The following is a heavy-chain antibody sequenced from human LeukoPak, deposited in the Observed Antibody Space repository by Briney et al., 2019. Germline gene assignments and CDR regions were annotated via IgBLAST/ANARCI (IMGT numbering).Heavy chain of an antibody. Sequence: GGSLRLSCAASGFTFSSYWMSWVRQAPGKGLEWVANIKEDGSKTYYADSVKGRFTISRDNSKNSLSLQMNSLRAEDTALYYCAKDGKNYFDYWGQGTLVTVSS. J-gene: IGHJ4*02. V-gene: IGHV3-7*03. CDR3: AKDGKNYFDY. D-gene: IGHD1-26*01. CDR1: GFTFSSYW. CDR2: IKEDGSKT.